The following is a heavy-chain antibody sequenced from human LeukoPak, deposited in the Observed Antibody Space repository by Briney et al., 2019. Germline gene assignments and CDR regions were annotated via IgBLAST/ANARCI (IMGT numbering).Heavy chain of an antibody. CDR1: GFTFSSYA. Sequence: GSLRLSCAASGFTFSSYAMHWVSQAPGKGLEWVAVISYDGSNKYYADSVKGRFTISRDNSKNTLYLQMNSLRAEDTAVYYCARDHWSSGYLSYYFDYWGQGTLVTVSS. V-gene: IGHV3-30-3*01. CDR2: ISYDGSNK. D-gene: IGHD3-22*01. J-gene: IGHJ4*02. CDR3: ARDHWSSGYLSYYFDY.